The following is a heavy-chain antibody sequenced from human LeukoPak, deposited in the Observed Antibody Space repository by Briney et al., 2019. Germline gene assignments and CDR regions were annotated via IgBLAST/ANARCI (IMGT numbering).Heavy chain of an antibody. CDR2: IYHSGST. Sequence: SETLSLTCAVSGGSISSSNWWSWVRQPPGKGLEWIGKIYHSGSTNYNPSLKSRVTISVDKSKNQFSLKLSSVTAADTAVYYCARDFRAGGYGMDVWGQGTTVTVSS. CDR1: GGSISSSNW. V-gene: IGHV4-4*02. CDR3: ARDFRAGGYGMDV. D-gene: IGHD1-14*01. J-gene: IGHJ6*02.